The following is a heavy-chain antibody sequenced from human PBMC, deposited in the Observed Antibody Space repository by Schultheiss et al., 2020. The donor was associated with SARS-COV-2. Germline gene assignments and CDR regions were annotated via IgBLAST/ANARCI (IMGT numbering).Heavy chain of an antibody. Sequence: GGSLRLSCAASGISLSTYAMSWVRQAPGKGLEWVSTLSGRGDTTHYADSVKGRFTIYRDTCKNTLYLQMNSLRAEDTAVYYCAKDEGYSSGWPAEDYYYGMCVWGQGTAVTVSS. CDR1: GISLSTYA. D-gene: IGHD6-19*01. V-gene: IGHV3-23*01. CDR2: LSGRGDTT. J-gene: IGHJ6*02. CDR3: AKDEGYSSGWPAEDYYYGMCV.